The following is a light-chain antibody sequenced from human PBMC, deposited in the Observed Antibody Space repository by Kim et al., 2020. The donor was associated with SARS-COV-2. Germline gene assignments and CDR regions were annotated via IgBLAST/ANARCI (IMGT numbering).Light chain of an antibody. CDR2: STR. J-gene: IGLJ2*01. CDR3: AVWDDSLNGVV. CDR1: RSNIGNNV. Sequence: VTISCPGGRSNIGNNVVNWYQQGPGTAPKLLIYSTRHRPSGVSDRFSGSRSGTSASLAISGLQSEDEADYYCAVWDDSLNGVVFGGGTKLSVL. V-gene: IGLV1-44*01.